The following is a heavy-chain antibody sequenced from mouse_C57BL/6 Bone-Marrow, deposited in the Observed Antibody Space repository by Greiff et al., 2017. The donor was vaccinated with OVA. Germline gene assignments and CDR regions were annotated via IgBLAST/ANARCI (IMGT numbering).Heavy chain of an antibody. CDR1: GFTFSDAW. D-gene: IGHD2-4*01. CDR3: TRGYYDYDGAYYYAMDY. V-gene: IGHV6-6*01. Sequence: EVKVEESGGGLVQPGGSMKLSCAASGFTFSDAWMDWVRQSPEKGLEWVAEIRNKANNHATYYAESVKGRFTISRDDSKSSVCLQMNSLRAEDTGIYYCTRGYYDYDGAYYYAMDYWGQGTSVTVSS. CDR2: IRNKANNHAT. J-gene: IGHJ4*01.